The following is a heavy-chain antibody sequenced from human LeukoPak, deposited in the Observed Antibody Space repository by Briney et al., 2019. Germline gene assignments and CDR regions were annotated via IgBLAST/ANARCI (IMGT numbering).Heavy chain of an antibody. V-gene: IGHV3-53*01. CDR2: IYSGGST. CDR1: GFTFSGFW. D-gene: IGHD4-17*01. J-gene: IGHJ4*02. CDR3: VRGDYGDYTLFDY. Sequence: QPGGSLRLSCAASGFTFSGFWMTWVRQAPGKGLEWVSVIYSGGSTYYADSVKGRFTISRDNSKNTLYLQMNSLRAEDTAVYYCVRGDYGDYTLFDYWGQGTLVTVSS.